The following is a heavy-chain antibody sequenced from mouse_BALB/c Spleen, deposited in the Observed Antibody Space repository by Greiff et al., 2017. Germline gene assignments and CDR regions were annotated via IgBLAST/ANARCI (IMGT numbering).Heavy chain of an antibody. CDR3: ARFSDGYYAMDY. D-gene: IGHD2-3*01. CDR1: GYNFTSYW. CDR2: IYPGSGST. Sequence: QVQLQQPGAELVKPGTSVKLSCKASGYNFTSYWINWVKLRPGQGLEWIGDIYPGSGSTNYNEKFKSKATLTVDTSSSTAYMQLSSLASEDSALYYCARFSDGYYAMDYWGQGTSVTVSS. V-gene: IGHV1-55*01. J-gene: IGHJ4*01.